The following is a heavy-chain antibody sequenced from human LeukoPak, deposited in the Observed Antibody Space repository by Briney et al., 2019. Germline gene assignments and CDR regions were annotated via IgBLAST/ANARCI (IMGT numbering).Heavy chain of an antibody. CDR1: GGSISSSSYY. J-gene: IGHJ6*02. CDR3: ARAPGTIFGVVAYYYGMDV. D-gene: IGHD3-3*01. CDR2: IYYSGSI. Sequence: PSETLSLTCTVSGGSISSSSYYWGWIRQPPGKGLEWIGYIYYSGSINYNPSLKSRVTISVDTSKNQFSLKLSSVTAADTAVYYCARAPGTIFGVVAYYYGMDVWGQGTTVTVSS. V-gene: IGHV4-61*05.